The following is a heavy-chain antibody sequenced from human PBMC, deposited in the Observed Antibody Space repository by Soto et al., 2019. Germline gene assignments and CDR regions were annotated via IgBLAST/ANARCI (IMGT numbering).Heavy chain of an antibody. J-gene: IGHJ4*02. Sequence: SETLSLTCTVSGGSISSYYWSWIRQPPGKGLEWIGYIYYSGSTNYNPSLKSRVTISVDTSKNQFSLKRSSVTAADTAVYYCARGHGEDDILTGYYKYFDYWGQGTLVTVSS. CDR1: GGSISSYY. V-gene: IGHV4-59*01. CDR3: ARGHGEDDILTGYYKYFDY. CDR2: IYYSGST. D-gene: IGHD3-9*01.